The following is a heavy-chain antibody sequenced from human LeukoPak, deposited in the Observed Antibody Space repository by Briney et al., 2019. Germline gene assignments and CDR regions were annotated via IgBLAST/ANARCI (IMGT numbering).Heavy chain of an antibody. CDR1: GYTFTGYY. Sequence: ASVTVSCKASGYTFTGYYMHWVRQAPGQGLEWMGWINPNSGGTNYAQKLQGRVTMTRDTSISTAYMELSRLRSDDTAVYYCARVNTVSYYFDYWGQGTLVTVSS. V-gene: IGHV1-2*02. D-gene: IGHD4-17*01. CDR3: ARVNTVSYYFDY. J-gene: IGHJ4*02. CDR2: INPNSGGT.